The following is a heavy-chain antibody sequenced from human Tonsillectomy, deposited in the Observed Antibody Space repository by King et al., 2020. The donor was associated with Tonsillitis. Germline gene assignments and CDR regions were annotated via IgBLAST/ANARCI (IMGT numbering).Heavy chain of an antibody. J-gene: IGHJ4*02. V-gene: IGHV3-21*01. Sequence: QLVQSGGGLVKPGGSMRLSCAASGFTFSSYSMNWVRQAPGKGLEWVSSISSSSSYIYYADSVKGRFTFSRDNAKNSLYLQMNSLRAEDTAVYYCARDITKFDYWGQGTLVTVSS. CDR3: ARDITKFDY. CDR1: GFTFSSYS. CDR2: ISSSSSYI.